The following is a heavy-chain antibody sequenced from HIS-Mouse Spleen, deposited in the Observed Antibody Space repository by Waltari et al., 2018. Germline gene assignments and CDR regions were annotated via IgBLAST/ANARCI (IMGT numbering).Heavy chain of an antibody. CDR1: GYTFTSYY. V-gene: IGHV1-46*03. D-gene: IGHD7-27*01. J-gene: IGHJ3*02. CDR3: ARATPGDSVAFDI. Sequence: QVQLVQSGAEVKKPGASVKVSCKASGYTFTSYYMHWVRQAPGQGLEWMGIINPSGGRTSSAQKFQGRVTMTRDTSTSTVYMELSSLRSEDTAVYYCARATPGDSVAFDIWGQGTMVTVSS. CDR2: INPSGGRT.